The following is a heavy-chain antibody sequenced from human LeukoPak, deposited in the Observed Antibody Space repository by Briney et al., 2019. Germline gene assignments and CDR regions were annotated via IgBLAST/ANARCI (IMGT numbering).Heavy chain of an antibody. Sequence: SVKVSCXASGGTFSSYTISWVRQAPGQGLEWMGRTIPILGIANYAQKFQGRVTITADKSTSTAYMELSSLRSEDTAVYYCARVSTYYYYYMDVWGKGTTVTVSS. J-gene: IGHJ6*03. D-gene: IGHD1-1*01. CDR1: GGTFSSYT. CDR3: ARVSTYYYYYMDV. CDR2: TIPILGIA. V-gene: IGHV1-69*02.